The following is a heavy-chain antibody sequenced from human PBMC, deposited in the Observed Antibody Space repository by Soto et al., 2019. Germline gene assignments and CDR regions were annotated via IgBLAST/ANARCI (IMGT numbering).Heavy chain of an antibody. V-gene: IGHV4-61*01. CDR2: IYYSGST. CDR3: AREGYYYDSSPYFDL. D-gene: IGHD3-22*01. CDR1: GGSVSSGSYY. Sequence: QVQLQESGPGLVKPSETLSLTCTVSGGSVSSGSYYWSWIRQPPGKGLEWIGYIYYSGSTNYNPSLKSRVTISVDTSKNQFSLKLSSVTAADTAVYYCAREGYYYDSSPYFDLWGRGTLVTVSS. J-gene: IGHJ2*01.